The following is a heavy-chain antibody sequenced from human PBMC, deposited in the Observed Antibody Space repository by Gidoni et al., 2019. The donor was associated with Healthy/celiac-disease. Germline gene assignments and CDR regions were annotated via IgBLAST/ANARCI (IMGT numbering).Heavy chain of an antibody. CDR2: IWYDGSNK. D-gene: IGHD4-17*01. V-gene: IGHV3-33*01. CDR3: ARDDYPFYAFDI. CDR1: GFTFSSYG. Sequence: QVQLVESGGGVVQPGRSLRLSCAASGFTFSSYGMHWVRQAPGKGLEWVAVIWYDGSNKYYADSVKGRFTISRDNSKNTLYLQMNSLRAEDTAVYYCARDDYPFYAFDIWGQGTMVTVSS. J-gene: IGHJ3*02.